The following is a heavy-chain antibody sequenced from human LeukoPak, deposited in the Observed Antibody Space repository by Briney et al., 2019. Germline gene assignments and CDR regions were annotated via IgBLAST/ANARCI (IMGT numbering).Heavy chain of an antibody. CDR1: GYTFTSYY. CDR2: INPNTGGT. J-gene: IGHJ6*03. CDR3: ATDGHNYYYYYMDV. Sequence: GASVKVSCEASGYTFTSYYMHWVRQAPGQGLEWMGWINPNTGGTNYAQKFQGRVTMTRDTSISTAYMELSSLRSDDTAVYYCATDGHNYYYYYMDVWGKGTTVTVSS. V-gene: IGHV1-2*02.